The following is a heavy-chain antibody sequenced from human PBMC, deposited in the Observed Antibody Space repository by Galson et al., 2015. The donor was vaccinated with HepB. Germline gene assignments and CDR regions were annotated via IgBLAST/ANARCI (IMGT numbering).Heavy chain of an antibody. CDR1: GYTFTSYY. D-gene: IGHD6-19*01. J-gene: IGHJ6*02. Sequence: SVKVSCKASGYTFTSYYIHWVRQAPGQGLEWMGIINPSGGSASYAQKFQGRVTMTRDTSTRTVYMELRSLRSEDTAVYYCARGSVAGTYYHYGVDVWGPGTTVTVSS. V-gene: IGHV1-46*01. CDR3: ARGSVAGTYYHYGVDV. CDR2: INPSGGSA.